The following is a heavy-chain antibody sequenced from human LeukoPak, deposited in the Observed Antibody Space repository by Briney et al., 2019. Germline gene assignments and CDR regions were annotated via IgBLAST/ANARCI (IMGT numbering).Heavy chain of an antibody. CDR2: IVVGSGNT. J-gene: IGHJ4*02. CDR3: AAFDNYYDSSGYDG. D-gene: IGHD3-22*01. CDR1: GFTFTSSA. Sequence: TSVKVSCKASGFTFTSSAMQWVRQARGQRLEWIGWIVVGSGNTDYAQKFQERVTITRDMSTSTAYMELSSLRSEDTAVYYCAAFDNYYDSSGYDGWGQGTLVTVSS. V-gene: IGHV1-58*02.